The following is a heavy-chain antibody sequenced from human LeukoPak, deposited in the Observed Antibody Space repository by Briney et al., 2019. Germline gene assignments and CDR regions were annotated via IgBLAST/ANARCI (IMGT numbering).Heavy chain of an antibody. J-gene: IGHJ4*02. Sequence: GGSLRLSCAASGFTFSSFWMTWVRQAPGKGLEWVANIKQDGSDRYYVDSVKGRFTISRDNAKNSLYLQMNTLGVEDTAVYYCARDESSAWYYYWGQGALVTVSS. CDR3: ARDESSAWYYY. D-gene: IGHD6-19*01. CDR2: IKQDGSDR. CDR1: GFTFSSFW. V-gene: IGHV3-7*04.